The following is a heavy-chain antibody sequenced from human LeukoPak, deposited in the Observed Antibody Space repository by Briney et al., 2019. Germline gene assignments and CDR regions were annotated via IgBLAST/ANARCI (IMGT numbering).Heavy chain of an antibody. J-gene: IGHJ4*02. Sequence: PSETLSLTCSVSGDSISSGSFYWSWIRQPAGRGLEWIGRIYPSGSTNYNPSLKSRVTISLDTSKNQFSLKLSSVTAADTAVYYCARERREQLLPPYTRSLTYFDYWGQGTLVTVSS. V-gene: IGHV4-61*02. CDR3: ARERREQLLPPYTRSLTYFDY. CDR1: GDSISSGSFY. D-gene: IGHD2-15*01. CDR2: IYPSGST.